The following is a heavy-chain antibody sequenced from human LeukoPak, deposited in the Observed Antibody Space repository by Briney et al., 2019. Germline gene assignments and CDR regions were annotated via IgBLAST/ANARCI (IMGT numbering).Heavy chain of an antibody. D-gene: IGHD6-13*01. J-gene: IGHJ4*02. V-gene: IGHV3-23*01. CDR1: GFTFNSYA. Sequence: GGSLRLSCATSGFTFNSYAMSWVRRAPGKGLEWVSGISGSGGSTYYADSVKGRFTIFRDNSKNTLYLQMSSLRVEDTALYYCAKDEVYSSSPYYFDFWGRGTLVTVSS. CDR2: ISGSGGST. CDR3: AKDEVYSSSPYYFDF.